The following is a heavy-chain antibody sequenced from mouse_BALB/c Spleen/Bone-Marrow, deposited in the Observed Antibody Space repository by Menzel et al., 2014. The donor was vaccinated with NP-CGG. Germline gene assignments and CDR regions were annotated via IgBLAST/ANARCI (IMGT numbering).Heavy chain of an antibody. CDR2: IWWDDDK. CDR3: ARSYDYDAWFAY. D-gene: IGHD2-4*01. V-gene: IGHV8-8*01. J-gene: IGHJ3*01. CDR1: GFSLSTSGMG. Sequence: QVTLKECGPGILKPSQTLSLPCSFSGFSLSTSGMGVGWIRQPSGKGLEWLAHIWWDDDKYYNPSLMSQLTISKDTSRNQVFLKITSVDTTDTAAYYCARSYDYDAWFAYWGQGTLVTVSA.